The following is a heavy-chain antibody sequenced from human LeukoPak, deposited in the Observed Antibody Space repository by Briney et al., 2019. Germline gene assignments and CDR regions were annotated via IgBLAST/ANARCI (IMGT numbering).Heavy chain of an antibody. CDR2: IYYSGTT. CDR3: ARGRGGGGSSNNWFDP. V-gene: IGHV4-59*12. J-gene: IGHJ5*02. Sequence: KPSETPSLTCTVPGGSISSYYWSWIRQPPGKGLGWIGYIYYSGTTNYNPSLKSRVTISVDTSKNQFSLNLISVTAADTAVYFCARGRGGGGSSNNWFDPWGQGTLVTVSS. D-gene: IGHD2-15*01. CDR1: GGSISSYY.